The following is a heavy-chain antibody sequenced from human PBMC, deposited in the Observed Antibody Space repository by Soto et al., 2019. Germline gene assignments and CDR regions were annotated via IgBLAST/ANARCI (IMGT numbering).Heavy chain of an antibody. CDR3: AALGWEPFDY. CDR1: GFTFSSYG. Sequence: QVQLVESGGGVVQPGRSLRLSCAASGFTFSSYGMHWVRQAPGKGLEWVAVIWYDGSNKYYADSVKGRFTISRDNSKNTLYLQMTSLRAEDTAVYYCAALGWEPFDYWGQGTLVTVSS. V-gene: IGHV3-33*01. CDR2: IWYDGSNK. D-gene: IGHD6-19*01. J-gene: IGHJ4*02.